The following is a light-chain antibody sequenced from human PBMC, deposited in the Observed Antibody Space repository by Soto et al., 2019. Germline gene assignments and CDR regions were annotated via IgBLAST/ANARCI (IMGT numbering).Light chain of an antibody. V-gene: IGLV2-14*03. CDR2: DVS. J-gene: IGLJ3*02. CDR3: TSYTGSSTLVV. Sequence: QSALTQPASVSGSPGQSITISCTGTTSDVGGYNYVSWYQQHPGKAPKLMIYDVSNRPSGVSNRFSGSKSGNTASLTISGLLAEDEADYYCTSYTGSSTLVVFGGETKLTVL. CDR1: TSDVGGYNY.